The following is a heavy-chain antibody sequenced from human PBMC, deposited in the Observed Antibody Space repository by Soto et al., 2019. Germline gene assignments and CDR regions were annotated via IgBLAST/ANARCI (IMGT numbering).Heavy chain of an antibody. V-gene: IGHV5-51*01. CDR2: IYPGDSDT. D-gene: IGHD2-15*01. J-gene: IGHJ4*02. CDR1: GYSFTSYW. Sequence: PGESLKISCKGPGYSFTSYWIGWVRQMPGKGLEWMGIIYPGDSDTRYSPSFQGQVTISADKSISTAYLQWSSLKASDTAMYYCASQNNCSGGSCSVYYFDYWGQGTLVTVSS. CDR3: ASQNNCSGGSCSVYYFDY.